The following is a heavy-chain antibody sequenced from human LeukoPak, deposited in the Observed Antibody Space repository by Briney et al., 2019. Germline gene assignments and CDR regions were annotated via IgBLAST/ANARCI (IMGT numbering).Heavy chain of an antibody. Sequence: ASVKVSCKASGHTFTTYAVHWVRQAPGQRLEWMGWINAGNGDTKSSQKFEGRVSITRDTSANIAYMELSSLRSDDTAVYYCARDHPSDYGDYGGRLYYYYGMDVWGQGTTVTVSS. V-gene: IGHV1-3*01. CDR2: INAGNGDT. D-gene: IGHD4-17*01. J-gene: IGHJ6*02. CDR3: ARDHPSDYGDYGGRLYYYYGMDV. CDR1: GHTFTTYA.